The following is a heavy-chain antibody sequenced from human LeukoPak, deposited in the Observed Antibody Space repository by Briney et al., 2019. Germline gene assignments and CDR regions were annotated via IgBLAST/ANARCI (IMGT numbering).Heavy chain of an antibody. CDR2: IYTGDSDT. D-gene: IGHD5-24*01. V-gene: IGHV5-51*01. Sequence: GESLKISCKSSGYHFGSYWIDWVRQMPGKGLEWMGIIYTGDSDTTYSPSFQGQVTISVDKSISTAYLQWSSLKASDTAMYYCARHDGGCWSPGGFDPWGWGTLVTVSS. CDR1: GYHFGSYW. CDR3: ARHDGGCWSPGGFDP. J-gene: IGHJ5*02.